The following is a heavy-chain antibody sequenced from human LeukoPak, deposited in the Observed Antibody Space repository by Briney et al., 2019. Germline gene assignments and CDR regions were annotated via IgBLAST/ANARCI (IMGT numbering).Heavy chain of an antibody. Sequence: GGSLRLSCAASGFTFSSYGMHWVRQAPGKGLEWVAFIRYDGSNKYYADSVKGRFTISRDNSKNTLYLQMNSLRAEDTAVYYCANLLMVYVDYWGQGTLVTVSS. CDR3: ANLLMVYVDY. CDR1: GFTFSSYG. J-gene: IGHJ4*02. V-gene: IGHV3-30*02. D-gene: IGHD2-8*01. CDR2: IRYDGSNK.